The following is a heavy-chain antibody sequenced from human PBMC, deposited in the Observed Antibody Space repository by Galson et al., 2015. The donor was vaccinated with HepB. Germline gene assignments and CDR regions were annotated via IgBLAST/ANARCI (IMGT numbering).Heavy chain of an antibody. CDR1: GFTFSSYA. V-gene: IGHV3-23*01. Sequence: SLRLSCAASGFTFSSYAMSWVRQAPGKGLDWVSTISGSDDNTHYVDSVKGRFTISRDNSKKTLFLQINSLRAEDTAVYYCAKGRGYCSGGSCYSDYWGQGTLVTVSS. J-gene: IGHJ4*02. D-gene: IGHD2-15*01. CDR2: ISGSDDNT. CDR3: AKGRGYCSGGSCYSDY.